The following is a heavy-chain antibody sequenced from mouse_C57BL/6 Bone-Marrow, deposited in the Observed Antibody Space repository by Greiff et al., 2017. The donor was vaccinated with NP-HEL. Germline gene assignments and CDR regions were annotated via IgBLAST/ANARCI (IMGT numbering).Heavy chain of an antibody. J-gene: IGHJ3*01. Sequence: DVQLVESGGGLVQPGGSLSLSCAASGFTFTDYYMSWVRQPPGKALEWLGFIRNKANGYTTEYSASVKGRFTISRDNSHSILYLQMNALRAEDRATDYCASYERGWFAYWGQGTLVTVSA. CDR1: GFTFTDYY. CDR3: ASYERGWFAY. CDR2: IRNKANGYTT. V-gene: IGHV7-3*01.